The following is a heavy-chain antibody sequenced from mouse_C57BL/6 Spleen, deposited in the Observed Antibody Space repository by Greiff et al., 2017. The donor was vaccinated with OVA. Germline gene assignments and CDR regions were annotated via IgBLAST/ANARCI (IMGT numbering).Heavy chain of an antibody. CDR3: ARPYYSNYFDY. D-gene: IGHD2-5*01. J-gene: IGHJ2*01. V-gene: IGHV1-4*01. Sequence: LVESGAELARPGASVKMSCKASGYTFTSYTMHWVKQRPGQGLEWIGYINPSSGYTKYNQKFKDKATLTADKSSSTAYMQLSSLTSEDSAVYYCARPYYSNYFDYWGQGTTLTVSS. CDR1: GYTFTSYT. CDR2: INPSSGYT.